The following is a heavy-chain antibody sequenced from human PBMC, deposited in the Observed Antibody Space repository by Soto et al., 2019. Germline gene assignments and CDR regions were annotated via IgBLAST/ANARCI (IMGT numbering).Heavy chain of an antibody. V-gene: IGHV1-8*01. CDR1: GYTFTSYD. CDR3: ASTYYDILTGYYPRGWFDP. D-gene: IGHD3-9*01. CDR2: MDPNSGNT. Sequence: ASVKVSCKASGYTFTSYDINWVRQATGQGLEWMGWMDPNSGNTGYAQKFQGRVTMTRNTSTSTAYMELSSLRSEDTAVYYCASTYYDILTGYYPRGWFDPWGQGTLVTVSS. J-gene: IGHJ5*02.